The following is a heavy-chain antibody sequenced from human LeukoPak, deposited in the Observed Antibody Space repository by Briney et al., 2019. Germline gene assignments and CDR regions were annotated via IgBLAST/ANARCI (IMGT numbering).Heavy chain of an antibody. J-gene: IGHJ4*02. V-gene: IGHV3-30*02. D-gene: IGHD2-2*01. CDR1: GFTFSSYG. CDR2: IRYDGSNK. CDR3: AKNRVRYCSSTRCFYVYY. Sequence: QPGGSLRLSCAASGFTFSSYGMHWVRQAPGKGLEWVAFIRYDGSNKYYADSVKGRFTISRDNSRNTLYLQMNSLRAEDTAVYYCAKNRVRYCSSTRCFYVYYWGQGTLLTVSS.